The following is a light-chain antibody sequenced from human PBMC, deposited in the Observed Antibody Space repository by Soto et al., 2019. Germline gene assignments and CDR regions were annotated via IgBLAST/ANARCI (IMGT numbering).Light chain of an antibody. Sequence: QSVLTQPPSASGTPGQRVTISCSGDSSSIERNTVSWYQQLPGMAPKLLIYGNSNRPSGVPDRFSGSKSGTSASLAITGLQAEDEADYYCQSYDNSLSVYVFGTGTKVTVL. CDR2: GNS. CDR3: QSYDNSLSVYV. V-gene: IGLV1-44*01. J-gene: IGLJ1*01. CDR1: SSSIERNT.